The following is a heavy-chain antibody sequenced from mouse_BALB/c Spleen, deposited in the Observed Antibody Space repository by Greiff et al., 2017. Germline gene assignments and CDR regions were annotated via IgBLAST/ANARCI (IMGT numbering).Heavy chain of an antibody. CDR2: ISSGGSYT. J-gene: IGHJ1*01. CDR1: GFTFSSYT. CDR3: TRVLPYYDYPYWYFDV. V-gene: IGHV5-6-4*01. Sequence: EVKLVESGGGLVKPGGSLKLSCAASGFTFSSYTMSWVRQTPEKRLEWVATISSGGSYTYYPDSVKGRFTISRDNAKNTLYLQMSSLKSEDTAMYYCTRVLPYYDYPYWYFDVWGAGTTVTVSS. D-gene: IGHD2-4*01.